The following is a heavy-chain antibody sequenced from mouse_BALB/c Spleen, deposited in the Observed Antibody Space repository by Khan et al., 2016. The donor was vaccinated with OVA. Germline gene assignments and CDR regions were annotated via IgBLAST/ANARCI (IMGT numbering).Heavy chain of an antibody. Sequence: QVQLQESGAELANPGASVKMSCKASGYTFTSYWMHWVKQRPGQGLEWIGYINPSTGYTEYNQKFKDKATLSTDKSSSTAYMQLSSLKSEDSAVCYWSRRGLFGMFVYWGQGTLVTVSA. CDR1: GYTFTSYW. CDR2: INPSTGYT. CDR3: SRRGLFGMFVY. V-gene: IGHV1-7*01. D-gene: IGHD1-1*02. J-gene: IGHJ3*01.